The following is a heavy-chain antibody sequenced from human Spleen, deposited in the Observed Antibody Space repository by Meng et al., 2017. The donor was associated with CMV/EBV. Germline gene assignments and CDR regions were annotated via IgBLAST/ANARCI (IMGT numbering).Heavy chain of an antibody. CDR2: ISYDGKSP. V-gene: IGHV3-30*03. CDR3: VRDGGRTSRYCNSGRCVDFLYNGMDV. Sequence: WVQQDQGKGLKKVAVISYDGKSPNCGDSEKGRLSISRDNYKNMVSLQLSSLRVEDTARYFCVRDGGRTSRYCNSGRCVDFLYNGMDVWGQGTMVTVSS. J-gene: IGHJ6*02. D-gene: IGHD2/OR15-2a*01.